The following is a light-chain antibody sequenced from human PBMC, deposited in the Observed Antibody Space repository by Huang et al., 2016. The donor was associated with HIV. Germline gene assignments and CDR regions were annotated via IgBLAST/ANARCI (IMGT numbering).Light chain of an antibody. J-gene: IGKJ5*01. Sequence: IQMTQSPTSLSASVGDRVYITCRTSQSVGTYLNWYQQKPGKAPKLLISAASTLRSGVPSRFSGGGSGTVFTLTIRDLQLDDFASYYCQQSYGALSSFGPGTRL. CDR2: AAS. V-gene: IGKV1-39*01. CDR1: QSVGTY. CDR3: QQSYGALSS.